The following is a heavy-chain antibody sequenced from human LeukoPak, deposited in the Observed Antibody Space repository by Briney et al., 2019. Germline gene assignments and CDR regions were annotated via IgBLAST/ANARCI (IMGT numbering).Heavy chain of an antibody. CDR2: IYHSGGT. D-gene: IGHD2-8*01. J-gene: IGHJ6*03. CDR3: ATNGYYCMDV. Sequence: PSETLSLTCAVPGGSISSSTNWWSWVRQPPGKGLEWIGEIYHSGGTNYNPSLKSRITISVDKSQNQFSLKVNSLTAADTAVYYCATNGYYCMDVWGKGTTVTVSS. V-gene: IGHV4-4*02. CDR1: GGSISSSTNW.